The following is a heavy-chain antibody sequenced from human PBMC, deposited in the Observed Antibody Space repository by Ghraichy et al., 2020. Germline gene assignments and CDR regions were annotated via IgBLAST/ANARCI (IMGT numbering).Heavy chain of an antibody. Sequence: SQTLSLTCAVSGGSISSGGYSWSWIRQPPGKGLEWIGYIYHSGSTYYNPSLKSRVTISVDRSKNQFSLKLSSVTAADTAVYYCARVDKRGYDIVDYWGQGTLVTVSS. V-gene: IGHV4-30-2*01. J-gene: IGHJ4*02. CDR2: IYHSGST. D-gene: IGHD3-9*01. CDR3: ARVDKRGYDIVDY. CDR1: GGSISSGGYS.